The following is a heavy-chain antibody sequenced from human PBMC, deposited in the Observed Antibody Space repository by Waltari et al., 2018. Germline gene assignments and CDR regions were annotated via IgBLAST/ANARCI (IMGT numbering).Heavy chain of an antibody. V-gene: IGHV4-34*01. CDR3: ARGLRYYYDSSGYYFDY. Sequence: QVQLQQWGAGLLKPSETLSLTCAVYGGSFSGYYWSWIRQPPGKGLEWIGEINHRGSTNYNPSLKSRVTISVDTSKNQFSLKLSSVTAADTAVYYCARGLRYYYDSSGYYFDYWGQGTLVTVSS. CDR2: INHRGST. J-gene: IGHJ4*02. D-gene: IGHD3-22*01. CDR1: GGSFSGYY.